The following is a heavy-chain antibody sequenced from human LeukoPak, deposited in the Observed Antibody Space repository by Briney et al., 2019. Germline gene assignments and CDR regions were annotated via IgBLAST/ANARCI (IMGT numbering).Heavy chain of an antibody. D-gene: IGHD3-22*01. CDR1: GYTFPNYD. J-gene: IGHJ1*01. CDR3: ARGIRNSSGREYFQH. Sequence: ASVPDSFMGSGYTFPNYDINWVRQAAGQGVAWMGWMNPNSGNTGYAQKFQGRVTITRNTSISTAYMELSSLRSEDTAVYYGARGIRNSSGREYFQHGGQGNRVTVTA. CDR2: MNPNSGNT. V-gene: IGHV1-8*01.